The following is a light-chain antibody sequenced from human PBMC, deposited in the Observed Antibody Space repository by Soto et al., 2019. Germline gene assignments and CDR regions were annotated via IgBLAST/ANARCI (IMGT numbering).Light chain of an antibody. Sequence: DIQMTQSPSSLSASVGDRVTITCRASQSIRNYLNWYQQKPGKAPQLLIYAASRLQSWVPSRFSGSGSGTDFTLTFSSLQPEDFATYYCQQSYSAPYTFGQGTKLEIK. V-gene: IGKV1-39*01. CDR3: QQSYSAPYT. CDR1: QSIRNY. J-gene: IGKJ2*01. CDR2: AAS.